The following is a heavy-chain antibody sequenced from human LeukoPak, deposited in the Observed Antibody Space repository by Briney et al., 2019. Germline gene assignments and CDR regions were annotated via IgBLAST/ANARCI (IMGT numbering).Heavy chain of an antibody. CDR1: GGTFSSYA. Sequence: SVKVSCKASGGTFSSYAISWVRQAPEQGLEWMGGIIPIFGTANYAQKFQGRVTITADKSTSTAYMELSSLRSEDTAVYYCARSGRSSLEVAFDIWGQGTMVTVSS. J-gene: IGHJ3*02. V-gene: IGHV1-69*06. CDR3: ARSGRSSLEVAFDI. D-gene: IGHD3-10*01. CDR2: IIPIFGTA.